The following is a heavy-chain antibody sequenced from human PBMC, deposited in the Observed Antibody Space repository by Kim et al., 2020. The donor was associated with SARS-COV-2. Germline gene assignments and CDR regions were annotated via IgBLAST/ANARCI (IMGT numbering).Heavy chain of an antibody. J-gene: IGHJ2*01. V-gene: IGHV3-30*04. CDR1: GFTFSSYA. D-gene: IGHD6-19*01. CDR3: ARDLRQWLTRGYWYFDL. Sequence: GGSLRLSCAASGFTFSSYAMHWVRQAPGKGLEWVAVISYDGSNKYYADSVKGRFTISRDNSKNTLYLQMNSLRAEDTAVYYCARDLRQWLTRGYWYFDLWGRGTLVTVSS. CDR2: ISYDGSNK.